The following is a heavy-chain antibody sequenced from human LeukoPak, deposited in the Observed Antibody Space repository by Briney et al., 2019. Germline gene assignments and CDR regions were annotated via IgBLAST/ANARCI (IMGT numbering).Heavy chain of an antibody. CDR1: GGHISSHY. V-gene: IGHV4-59*08. J-gene: IGHJ4*02. CDR3: AGKLSGYVIF. D-gene: IGHD5-12*01. Sequence: SDTLPLPHSVWGGHISSHYGSWLRQPPGRGLEWIGYIYYSGSTNYNPSLKSRVTISVDTSKNQSSLKLSSVTAADTAVYYCAGKLSGYVIFWGQGTLVTVSS. CDR2: IYYSGST.